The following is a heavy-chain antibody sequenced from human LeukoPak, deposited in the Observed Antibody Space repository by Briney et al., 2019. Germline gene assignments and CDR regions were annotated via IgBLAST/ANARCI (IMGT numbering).Heavy chain of an antibody. CDR1: GGSINSRTYY. CDR2: IYQSGST. Sequence: SETLSLICTVSGGSINSRTYYWGWIRQPPGKGLEWIGSIYQSGSTYYNPFLKSRVTISLDTSKNQFSLSLTSVTAADTAVYYCAGYYDSGGYFVTGYFQHWGQGTLVTVSS. J-gene: IGHJ1*01. CDR3: AGYYDSGGYFVTGYFQH. D-gene: IGHD3-22*01. V-gene: IGHV4-39*01.